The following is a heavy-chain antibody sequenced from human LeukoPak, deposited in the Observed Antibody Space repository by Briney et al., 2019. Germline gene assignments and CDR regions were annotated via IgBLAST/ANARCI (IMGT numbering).Heavy chain of an antibody. CDR2: ITSDGRTT. J-gene: IGHJ4*02. D-gene: IGHD3-16*01. Sequence: GGSLRLSCAASGFTFSIHWMHWVRQAPGKGLVWVSRITSDGRTTDCADSVKGRFTVSRDNAKNTLFLQMNSLTAEDTAVYYGVRALGAPHDDWGVGTLVTVS. CDR1: GFTFSIHW. CDR3: VRALGAPHDD. V-gene: IGHV3-74*01.